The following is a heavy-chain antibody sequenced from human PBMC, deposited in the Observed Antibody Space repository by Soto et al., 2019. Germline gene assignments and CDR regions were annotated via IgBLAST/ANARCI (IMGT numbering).Heavy chain of an antibody. CDR2: MNTNTNTK. CDR3: AREVVETSSLWLDP. J-gene: IGHJ5*02. D-gene: IGHD6-6*01. Sequence: GSVKVSCKASGYTFTNNDINWVRQPPGKGVAWVGWMNTNTNTKDSAEVLEGIVSLTWDTYISTAYMQLHSLKIDDTAVYYCAREVVETSSLWLDPWGQGTLVTVSS. CDR1: GYTFTNND. V-gene: IGHV1-8*01.